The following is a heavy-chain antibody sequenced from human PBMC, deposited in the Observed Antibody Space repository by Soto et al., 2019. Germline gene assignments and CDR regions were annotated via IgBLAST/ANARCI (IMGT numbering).Heavy chain of an antibody. CDR1: GGSISSISYY. D-gene: IGHD3-3*01. J-gene: IGHJ6*02. CDR3: ASQGITIFGVVMYYYYYGMDV. V-gene: IGHV4-39*01. CDR2: IYYSGST. Sequence: SETLSLTCTVSGGSISSISYYWGWIRQPPGKGLEWIGSIYYSGSTYYNPSLKSRVTISVDTSKNQFSLKLSSVTAADTAVYYCASQGITIFGVVMYYYYYGMDVWGQGTTVTVSS.